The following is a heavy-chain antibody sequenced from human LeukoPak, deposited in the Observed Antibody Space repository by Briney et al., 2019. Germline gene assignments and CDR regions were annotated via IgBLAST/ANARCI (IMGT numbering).Heavy chain of an antibody. Sequence: GASVKVSCKASGYTFTGYYMHWVRQAPGQGLEWMGWINPNSGGTNYAQKFQGRVTMTRDTSISTAYMELSRLRSDDTAVYYCARSGLLYYYYYMDVWGKGTTVTVSS. J-gene: IGHJ6*03. CDR3: ARSGLLYYYYYMDV. V-gene: IGHV1-2*02. CDR1: GYTFTGYY. D-gene: IGHD5-12*01. CDR2: INPNSGGT.